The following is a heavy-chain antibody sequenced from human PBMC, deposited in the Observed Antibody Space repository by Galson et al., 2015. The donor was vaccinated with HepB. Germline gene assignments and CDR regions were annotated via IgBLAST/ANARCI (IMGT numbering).Heavy chain of an antibody. CDR3: ARKTGTIGFGDYFDY. Sequence: QSGAEVKKPGESLKISCKGSGYSFSNYWIGWVRQMPGKGLEWMGIIYPGDSDARYRPSFQGQVTISADKSISTAYLRWSSLQASDTAMFYCARKTGTIGFGDYFDYWGQGTLVTVSS. CDR1: GYSFSNYW. CDR2: IYPGDSDA. D-gene: IGHD1-7*01. J-gene: IGHJ4*02. V-gene: IGHV5-51*03.